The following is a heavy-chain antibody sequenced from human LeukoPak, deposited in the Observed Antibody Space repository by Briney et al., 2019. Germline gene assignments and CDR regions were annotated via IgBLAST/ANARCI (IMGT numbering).Heavy chain of an antibody. CDR3: ARHKRSSGWLGWFDP. CDR2: IYHSGST. CDR1: GGSISSGGYS. D-gene: IGHD6-19*01. V-gene: IGHV4-30-2*01. J-gene: IGHJ5*02. Sequence: SQTLSLTCAVSGGSISSGGYSWSWIRQPPGKGLEWIGYIYHSGSTYYNPSLKSRVTISVDRSKNQFSLKLSSVTAADTAVYYCARHKRSSGWLGWFDPWGQGTLVTVSS.